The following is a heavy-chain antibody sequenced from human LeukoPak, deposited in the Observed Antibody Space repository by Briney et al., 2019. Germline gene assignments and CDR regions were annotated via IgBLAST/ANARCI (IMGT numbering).Heavy chain of an antibody. CDR2: IYTSGST. D-gene: IGHD3-9*01. V-gene: IGHV4-4*07. Sequence: SETLSLTCTVSGGSISSYYWSWIRRPAGKGLEWIGRIYTSGSTNYNPSLKSRVTMSVDTSKNQFSLKLSSVTAADTAVYYCARDEPYYDILTGYYENYYYYYMDVWGKGTTVTVSS. J-gene: IGHJ6*03. CDR3: ARDEPYYDILTGYYENYYYYYMDV. CDR1: GGSISSYY.